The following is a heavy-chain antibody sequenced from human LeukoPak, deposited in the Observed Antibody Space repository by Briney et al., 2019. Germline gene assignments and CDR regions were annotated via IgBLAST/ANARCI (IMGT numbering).Heavy chain of an antibody. Sequence: GGSVNVSCKASGYTFTSYGVSWVRQAPGQGLEWMGWISAYNGNTNYAQKLQGRVTMTTDTSTSTAYMELRSLRSDDTAVYYCARDQPLYYFDYWGQGTLVTVSS. CDR3: ARDQPLYYFDY. CDR2: ISAYNGNT. CDR1: GYTFTSYG. V-gene: IGHV1-18*01. J-gene: IGHJ4*02.